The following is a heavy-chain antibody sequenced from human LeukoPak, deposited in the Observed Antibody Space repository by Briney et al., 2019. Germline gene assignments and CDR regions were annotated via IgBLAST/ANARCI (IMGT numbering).Heavy chain of an antibody. Sequence: PGGSLRLSCAASGFTFSSYSMNWVRQAPGKGLEWVSYISSSSSTIYYADSVKGRFTISRDNAKNSLYLQMNSLRAEDTAMYYCARLPAVGSGWVQRVYFDYWGQGTLVTVSS. J-gene: IGHJ4*02. CDR2: ISSSSSTI. CDR1: GFTFSSYS. V-gene: IGHV3-48*01. CDR3: ARLPAVGSGWVQRVYFDY. D-gene: IGHD6-19*01.